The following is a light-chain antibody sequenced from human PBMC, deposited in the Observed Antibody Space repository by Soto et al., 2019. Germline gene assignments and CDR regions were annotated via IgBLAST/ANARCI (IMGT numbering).Light chain of an antibody. CDR2: GAS. CDR1: QSVSSSY. CDR3: QQYGSSPNT. V-gene: IGKV3-20*01. Sequence: EIVLKQSPGTLSLSPGERATRSCRASQSVSSSYLAWYQQKPGQAPRLLIYGASSRATGIPDRFSGSGSGTDFTLTISRLEPEDFAVYSCQQYGSSPNTFGQGTKLEIK. J-gene: IGKJ2*01.